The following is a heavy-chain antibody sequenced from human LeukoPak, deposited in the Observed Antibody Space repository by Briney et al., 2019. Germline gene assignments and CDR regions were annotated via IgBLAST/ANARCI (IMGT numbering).Heavy chain of an antibody. J-gene: IGHJ4*02. D-gene: IGHD3-10*01. CDR3: ARAQPTMVRGVYFDY. CDR2: IYYSGST. CDR1: GGSISSSGYF. Sequence: SETLSLTCSVSGGSISSSGYFWGWIRQPPGKGLEWIGTIYYSGSTYYNPSLKSRLTISVDTSRNQFSLKLSSVTAADTAVYYCARAQPTMVRGVYFDYWGQGTLVTVSS. V-gene: IGHV4-39*07.